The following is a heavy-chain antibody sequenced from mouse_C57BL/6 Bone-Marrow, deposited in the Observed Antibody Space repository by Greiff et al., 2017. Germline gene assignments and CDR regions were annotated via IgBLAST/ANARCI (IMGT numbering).Heavy chain of an antibody. J-gene: IGHJ2*01. V-gene: IGHV5-17*01. CDR1: GFTFSDYG. D-gene: IGHD1-1*01. CDR3: ARGLTTVVATDY. Sequence: EVKLMESGGGLVKPGGSLKLSCAASGFTFSDYGMHWVRQAPEKGLEWVAYISSGSSTIYYADTVEGRFTISRDNAKNTLFLQMTSLRSEDTAMYDCARGLTTVVATDYWGQGTTLTVSS. CDR2: ISSGSSTI.